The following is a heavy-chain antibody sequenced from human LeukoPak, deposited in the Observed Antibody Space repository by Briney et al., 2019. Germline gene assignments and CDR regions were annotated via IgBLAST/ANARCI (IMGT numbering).Heavy chain of an antibody. Sequence: GGSLRLSCVASGFSFSRYWMHWVRQAPGKGLVWVSRINSDGSSTSNADSVKGRFTISRDNAKNTLYLQMNSLRAEDTAVYYCTTLAASGWSDYWGQGTLVTASS. CDR3: TTLAASGWSDY. J-gene: IGHJ4*02. CDR1: GFSFSRYW. V-gene: IGHV3-74*01. CDR2: INSDGSST. D-gene: IGHD6-19*01.